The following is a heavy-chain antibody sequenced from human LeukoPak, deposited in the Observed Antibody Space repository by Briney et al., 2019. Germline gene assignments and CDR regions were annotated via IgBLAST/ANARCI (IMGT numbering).Heavy chain of an antibody. CDR3: ARGESSFYYRDV. CDR1: GGSGGSISTRGYY. CDR2: ISYSGNI. J-gene: IGHJ6*03. Sequence: SETLSLTCTVSGGSGGSISTRGYYWGWICQSPEKGLEWIGSISYSGNIYYNPSLKSRVTISVDTSVNQFSLKLTSVTAAESGVYYCARGESSFYYRDVWGKGTTVTVSS. D-gene: IGHD2-21*01. V-gene: IGHV4-39*01.